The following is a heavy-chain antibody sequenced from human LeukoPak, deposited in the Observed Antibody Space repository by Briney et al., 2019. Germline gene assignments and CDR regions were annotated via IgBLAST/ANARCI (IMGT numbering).Heavy chain of an antibody. V-gene: IGHV1-18*01. Sequence: GASVKVSCKASGYTFTSYGISWVRQAPGQGLEWMGWISAYNGNTNYAQKIRGRVTMTTDTSTSTAYMELRSLRSDDTAVYYCARGGSGWYRDNWFDPWGQGTLVTVSS. CDR1: GYTFTSYG. D-gene: IGHD6-19*01. J-gene: IGHJ5*02. CDR3: ARGGSGWYRDNWFDP. CDR2: ISAYNGNT.